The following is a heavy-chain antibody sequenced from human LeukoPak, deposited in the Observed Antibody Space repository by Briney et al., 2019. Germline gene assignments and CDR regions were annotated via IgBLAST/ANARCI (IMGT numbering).Heavy chain of an antibody. Sequence: GGSLRLSCAASGFTFSSYWMSWVRQAPGKGLEWVANIKQDGSEKYYVDSVKGRFTISRDNAKNSLYLQMNSLRAEDTAVYYCARNLDDYDILTGTFDYWGQGTLVTVSS. D-gene: IGHD3-9*01. J-gene: IGHJ4*02. CDR1: GFTFSSYW. CDR3: ARNLDDYDILTGTFDY. V-gene: IGHV3-7*05. CDR2: IKQDGSEK.